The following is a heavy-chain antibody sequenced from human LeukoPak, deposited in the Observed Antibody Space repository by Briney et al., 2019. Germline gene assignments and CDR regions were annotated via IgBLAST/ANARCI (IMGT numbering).Heavy chain of an antibody. J-gene: IGHJ4*02. Sequence: GRSLRLSCAASGFTFSSYAMHWVRQAPGKGLEWVAVISCDGSNKYYADSVKGRFTISRDNSKNTLYLQMNSLRAEDTAVYYCAPLGSFDYWGQGTLVTVSS. CDR3: APLGSFDY. CDR2: ISCDGSNK. V-gene: IGHV3-30*01. CDR1: GFTFSSYA.